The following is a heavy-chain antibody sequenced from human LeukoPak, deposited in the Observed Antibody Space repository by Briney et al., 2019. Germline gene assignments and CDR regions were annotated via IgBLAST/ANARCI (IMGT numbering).Heavy chain of an antibody. CDR3: AKDPTYCSSTSCRAEYFQH. J-gene: IGHJ1*01. V-gene: IGHV3-48*03. CDR2: ISSSGSTI. Sequence: GGSLRLSCAASGFTFSSYEMNWVRQAPGKGLEWVSYISSSGSTIYYADSVKGRFTISRDNAKNSLYLQMNSLRAEDTAVYYCAKDPTYCSSTSCRAEYFQHWGQGTLVTVSS. CDR1: GFTFSSYE. D-gene: IGHD2-2*01.